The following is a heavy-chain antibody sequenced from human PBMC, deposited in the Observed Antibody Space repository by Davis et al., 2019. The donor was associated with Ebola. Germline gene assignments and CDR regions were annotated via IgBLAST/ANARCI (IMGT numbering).Heavy chain of an antibody. D-gene: IGHD3-16*01. CDR2: IYSSGST. Sequence: PSETLSLTCTVSGGSISSSSYYWGWIRQPPGKGLEWIGSIYSSGSTYYNPSLKSRVTMSVDTSKNQFSLKLSSVTAADTAVYYCARGYDSRSPARPDSWGRGTPVTVSS. CDR1: GGSISSSSYY. CDR3: ARGYDSRSPARPDS. V-gene: IGHV4-39*07. J-gene: IGHJ4*02.